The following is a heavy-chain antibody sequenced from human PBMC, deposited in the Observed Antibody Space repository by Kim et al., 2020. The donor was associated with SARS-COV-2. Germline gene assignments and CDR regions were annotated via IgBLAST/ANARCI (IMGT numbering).Heavy chain of an antibody. CDR2: IIPILGIA. J-gene: IGHJ6*02. CDR1: GGTFSSYA. CDR3: ASQITIVRGVITNYGMDV. V-gene: IGHV1-69*04. Sequence: SVKVSCKASGGTFSSYAISWVRQAPGQGLEWMGRIIPILGIANYAQKSQGRVTITADKSTSTAYMELSSLRSEDTAVYYCASQITIVRGVITNYGMDVWGQGTTVTVSS. D-gene: IGHD3-10*01.